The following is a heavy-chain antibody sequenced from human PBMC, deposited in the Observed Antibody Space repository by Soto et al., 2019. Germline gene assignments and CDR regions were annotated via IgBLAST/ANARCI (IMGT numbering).Heavy chain of an antibody. CDR3: ARESSGYSSYFDY. D-gene: IGHD5-12*01. V-gene: IGHV3-74*01. CDR2: VSRDGSST. J-gene: IGHJ4*02. Sequence: GGSLRLFCAGSGLAFSNYWTHWVRQVPGKGLAWVSRVSRDGSSTAYADSVKGRFTISRDFAKNTVYLQMNSLRAEDTAVYYCARESSGYSSYFDYWGQGALVTVSS. CDR1: GLAFSNYW.